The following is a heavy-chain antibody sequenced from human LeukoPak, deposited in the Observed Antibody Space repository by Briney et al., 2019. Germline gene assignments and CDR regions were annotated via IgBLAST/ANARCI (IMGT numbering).Heavy chain of an antibody. CDR2: IYYSGST. D-gene: IGHD2-21*01. J-gene: IGHJ3*02. Sequence: SETLSLTCTVSGGSISSYYWSWIRQPPGKGLEWIGYIYYSGSTNYNPSLKSRVTISVDTSKNQFSLKLSSVTAADTAVYYCARRSRRGGGRQNAFDIWGQGTMVTVSS. V-gene: IGHV4-59*01. CDR3: ARRSRRGGGRQNAFDI. CDR1: GGSISSYY.